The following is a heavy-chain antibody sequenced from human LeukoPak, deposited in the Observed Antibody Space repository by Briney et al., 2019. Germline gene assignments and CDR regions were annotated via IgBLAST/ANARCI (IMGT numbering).Heavy chain of an antibody. V-gene: IGHV3-30-3*01. CDR3: ARGAGGGIVVVILDY. J-gene: IGHJ4*02. CDR1: GFTFSSYA. Sequence: GRSLRLSCAASGFTFSSYAMHWVRQAPGKGLEWVAVISYDGSNKYYADSVKGRFTISRDNSKNTLYLQMNSLRAEDTAVYYCARGAGGGIVVVILDYWGQGTLVTVSS. CDR2: ISYDGSNK. D-gene: IGHD3-22*01.